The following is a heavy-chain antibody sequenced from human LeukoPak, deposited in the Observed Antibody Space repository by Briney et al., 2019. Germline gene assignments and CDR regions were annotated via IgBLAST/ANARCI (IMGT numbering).Heavy chain of an antibody. CDR1: GFTFSSYG. CDR3: AKSSSWDWQYFHH. Sequence: GSLRLSCAASGFTFSSYGMHWVRQAPGKGLEWVAVISYDGSNKYYADSVKGRFTISRDNSKNTLYLQMNGLRVEDAAVYYCAKSSSWDWQYFHHWGQGTLVTVSS. CDR2: ISYDGSNK. V-gene: IGHV3-30*18. J-gene: IGHJ1*01. D-gene: IGHD2-2*01.